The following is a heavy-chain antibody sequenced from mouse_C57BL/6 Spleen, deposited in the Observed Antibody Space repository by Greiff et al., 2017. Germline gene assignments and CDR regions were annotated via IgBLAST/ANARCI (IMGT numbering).Heavy chain of an antibody. CDR3: TRRYYGSSDWYFDV. Sequence: VQGVESGAELVRPGASVTLSCKASGYTFTDYEMHWVKQTPVHGLEWIGAIDPETGGTAYNQKFKGKAILTADKSSSTAYMELRSLTSEDSAVYYCTRRYYGSSDWYFDVWGTGTTVTVSS. CDR1: GYTFTDYE. V-gene: IGHV1-15*01. J-gene: IGHJ1*03. D-gene: IGHD1-1*01. CDR2: IDPETGGT.